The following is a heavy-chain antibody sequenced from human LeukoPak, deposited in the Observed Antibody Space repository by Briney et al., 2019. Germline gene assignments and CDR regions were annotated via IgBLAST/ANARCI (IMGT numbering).Heavy chain of an antibody. CDR3: ARSYGSGSYFDY. V-gene: IGHV4-59*01. CDR1: GGSITSYY. CDR2: IYYSGST. J-gene: IGHJ4*02. Sequence: SETLSLTCTVSGGSITSYYWSWIRQPPGKGLEWIGYIYYSGSTKYNPSLKGRVTISVDTSKNQFSLKLSSVTAADTAVYYCARSYGSGSYFDYWGQGILVTVSS. D-gene: IGHD3-10*01.